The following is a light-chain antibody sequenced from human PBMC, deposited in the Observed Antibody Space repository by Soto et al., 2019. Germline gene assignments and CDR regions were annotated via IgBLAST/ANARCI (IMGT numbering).Light chain of an antibody. CDR1: TSDVGSYTF. CDR3: CSYAGSLTWV. V-gene: IGLV2-23*01. Sequence: QSALTQPASVSGSPGQSITISCAGSTSDVGSYTFVSWFQQHPVKAPKLIIFEATKRPSGVSDRFSGSKSGNTASLTITGLQPEDEADYYCCSYAGSLTWVFGTGTKVTVL. CDR2: EAT. J-gene: IGLJ1*01.